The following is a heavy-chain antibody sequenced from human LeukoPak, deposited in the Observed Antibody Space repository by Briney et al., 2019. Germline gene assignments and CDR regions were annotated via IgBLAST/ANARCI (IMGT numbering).Heavy chain of an antibody. CDR3: ARYSSGFDY. V-gene: IGHV4-34*01. Sequence: SETLSLACAVYGGSFSGYYWSWIRQPPGKGLEWIGEINHSGSTNYNPSLKSRVTISVDTSKSQFSLKLNSVTAADTAVYYCARYSSGFDYWGQGTLVTVSS. J-gene: IGHJ4*02. CDR1: GGSFSGYY. D-gene: IGHD6-19*01. CDR2: INHSGST.